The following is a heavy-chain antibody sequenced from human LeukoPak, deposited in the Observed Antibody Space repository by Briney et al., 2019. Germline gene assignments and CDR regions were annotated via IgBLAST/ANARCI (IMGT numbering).Heavy chain of an antibody. D-gene: IGHD4-23*01. CDR2: ISYDGSNK. CDR3: ARDPWESYGGRYYFYGMDV. J-gene: IGHJ6*02. V-gene: IGHV3-30*03. Sequence: GGSLRLSCAASGFTFGRFGIHWVRQAPGKGLEWVAVISYDGSNKYYADSVKGRFTISRDNSNNTLYLQMNSLRAEDTGVYHCARDPWESYGGRYYFYGMDVWDQGTTVSVSS. CDR1: GFTFGRFG.